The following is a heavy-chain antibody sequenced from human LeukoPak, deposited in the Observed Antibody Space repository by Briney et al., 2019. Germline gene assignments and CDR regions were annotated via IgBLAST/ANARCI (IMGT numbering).Heavy chain of an antibody. Sequence: PSETLSLTCTVSGGSISSYYWSWIREPAGKGLEGIGNVYYIGNTYYNPSLKSRVTISVDTSKNQFSLKLTSVTAADTAVYYCARSYSSVFYYYMDVWGKGTTVTVSS. V-gene: IGHV4-59*04. CDR1: GGSISSYY. D-gene: IGHD6-19*01. CDR3: ARSYSSVFYYYMDV. J-gene: IGHJ6*03. CDR2: VYYIGNT.